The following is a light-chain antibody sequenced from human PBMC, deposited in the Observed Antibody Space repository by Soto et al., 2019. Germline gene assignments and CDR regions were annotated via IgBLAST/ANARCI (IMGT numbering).Light chain of an antibody. J-gene: IGKJ2*01. V-gene: IGKV3-20*01. CDR2: GAS. CDR1: QSVSSSY. Sequence: EIVLTQSPGTLSLSPGERATLSYRASQSVSSSYLAWYQQKPGQAPRLLIYGASSRATDIPDRFSGSGSGTDFTLTISRLEPEDFAVYYCQQYGISPRSTFGQGTKLEIK. CDR3: QQYGISPRST.